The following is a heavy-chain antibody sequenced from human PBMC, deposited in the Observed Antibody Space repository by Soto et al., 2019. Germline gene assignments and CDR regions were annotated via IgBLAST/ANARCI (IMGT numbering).Heavy chain of an antibody. V-gene: IGHV4-31*03. D-gene: IGHD5-12*01. CDR3: AREGNLGRWLQPLDF. Sequence: SETLSLTCTVSGGSISSGGYYWSWIRQHPGKGLEWIGYIYYSGSTYYNPSLKSRVTMSVDTSKNHFSLRLISVTAADTAIYFCAREGNLGRWLQPLDFWGQGTLVTVSS. CDR2: IYYSGST. J-gene: IGHJ4*02. CDR1: GGSISSGGYY.